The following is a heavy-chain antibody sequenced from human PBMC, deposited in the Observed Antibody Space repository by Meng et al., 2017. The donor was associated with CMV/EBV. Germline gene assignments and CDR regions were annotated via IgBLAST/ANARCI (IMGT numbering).Heavy chain of an antibody. CDR3: ARGHDYGDYALDY. CDR1: GGSFSGYY. V-gene: IGHV4-34*01. CDR2: INHSGST. J-gene: IGHJ4*02. D-gene: IGHD4-17*01. Sequence: GSLRLSCAVYGGSFSGYYWSWIRQPPGKGLEWIGEINHSGSTNYNPSLKSRVTISVDTSKNQFSLKLSSVTAADTAVYYRARGHDYGDYALDYWGQGTLVTVSS.